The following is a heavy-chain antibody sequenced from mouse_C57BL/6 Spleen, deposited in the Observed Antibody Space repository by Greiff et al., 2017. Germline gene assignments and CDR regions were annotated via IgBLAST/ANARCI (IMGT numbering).Heavy chain of an antibody. CDR1: GYSFTGYY. V-gene: IGHV1-42*01. Sequence: EVQLQQSGPELVKPGASVKISCKASGYSFTGYYMNWVKQSPEKSLEWIGEINPSTGGTTYNQKFKAKATLTVDKSSSTAYMQLKSLTSEDSAVYYWARNDGYLDYWGQGTTLTVSS. CDR3: ARNDGYLDY. J-gene: IGHJ2*01. D-gene: IGHD2-3*01. CDR2: INPSTGGT.